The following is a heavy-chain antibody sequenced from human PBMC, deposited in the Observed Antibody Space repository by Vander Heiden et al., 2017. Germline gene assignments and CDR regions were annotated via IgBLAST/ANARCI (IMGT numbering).Heavy chain of an antibody. CDR3: ARDRGYCSSTSCYTGGY. Sequence: QVQLVQSGAEVKKPGSSVKVSCKASGGTFSSYAISWVRQAPGQGLEWMGGIIPIFGTANYAQKFQGRVTITADESTSTAYMELSSLRSEDTAVYYCARDRGYCSSTSCYTGGYWGQGTLVTVSS. CDR1: GGTFSSYA. CDR2: IIPIFGTA. J-gene: IGHJ4*02. D-gene: IGHD2-2*02. V-gene: IGHV1-69*01.